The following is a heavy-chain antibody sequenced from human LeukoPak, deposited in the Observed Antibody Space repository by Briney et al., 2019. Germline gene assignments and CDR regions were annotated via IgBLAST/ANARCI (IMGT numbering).Heavy chain of an antibody. CDR1: GFTFSSYA. D-gene: IGHD6-19*01. CDR3: ARSIAVAGDDLDY. V-gene: IGHV3-30-3*01. Sequence: PGRSLRLFCAASGFTFSSYAMHWVRQAPGKGLEWVAVISYDGSNKYYADSVKGRFTISRDNSKNTLYLQMNSLRAEDTAVYYCARSIAVAGDDLDYWGQGTLVTVSS. J-gene: IGHJ4*02. CDR2: ISYDGSNK.